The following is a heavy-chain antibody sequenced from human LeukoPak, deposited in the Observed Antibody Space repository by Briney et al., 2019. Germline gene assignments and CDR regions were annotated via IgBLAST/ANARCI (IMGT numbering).Heavy chain of an antibody. CDR1: GYSISSGYY. Sequence: SETLSLTCTVSGYSISSGYYWGWIRQPPGKGLEWIGSIYYSGSTYYNPSLKSRVTISVDTSKNQFSLKLSSVTAADTAVYYCARGPRPHYYDSSGYFFAYWGQGTLVTVSS. J-gene: IGHJ4*02. CDR3: ARGPRPHYYDSSGYFFAY. D-gene: IGHD3-22*01. V-gene: IGHV4-38-2*02. CDR2: IYYSGST.